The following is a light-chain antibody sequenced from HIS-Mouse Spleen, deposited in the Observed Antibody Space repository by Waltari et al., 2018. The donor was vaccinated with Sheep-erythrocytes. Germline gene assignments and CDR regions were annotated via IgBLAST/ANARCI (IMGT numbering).Light chain of an antibody. J-gene: IGLJ3*02. V-gene: IGLV2-11*01. CDR2: DLS. Sequence: QSALTQPRLVSGSPGQSVTISCTGTSSDVGGYNYFSWYLQHPGKAPKPMIYDLSNRPTGVPDRFAGSRSGKTASLTISGRQAEHWADYYCCSYAGIYTWVFGGGTRLTVL. CDR3: CSYAGIYTWV. CDR1: SSDVGGYNY.